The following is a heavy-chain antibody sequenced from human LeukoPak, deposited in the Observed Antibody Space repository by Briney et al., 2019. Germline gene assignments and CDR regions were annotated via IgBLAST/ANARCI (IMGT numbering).Heavy chain of an antibody. CDR1: GFTFSSYE. CDR3: ARVPRLRYFGVDV. Sequence: GGSLRLSCAASGFTFSSYEMNWVRQAPGKGLEWVSYISSSGSTIYYADSVKGRFTISRDNAKNSLYLQMNSLRAEDTAVYYCARVPRLRYFGVDVWGKGTTVTISS. CDR2: ISSSGSTI. J-gene: IGHJ6*04. D-gene: IGHD3-9*01. V-gene: IGHV3-48*03.